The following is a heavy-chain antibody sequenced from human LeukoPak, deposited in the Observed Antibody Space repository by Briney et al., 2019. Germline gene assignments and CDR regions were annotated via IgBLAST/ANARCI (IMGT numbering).Heavy chain of an antibody. CDR1: GFTFSDYY. CDR3: ARDRPSGYYYSYGMDV. CDR2: ISNRGDTI. V-gene: IGHV3-11*01. J-gene: IGHJ6*02. Sequence: GGSLRLSCAVSGFTFSDYYMSWIRQAPGKGLEWLSYISNRGDTIYYADSVRGRFTISRDNAKNSLYLQMNSLRAEDTAVYYCARDRPSGYYYSYGMDVWGQGITVTVSS.